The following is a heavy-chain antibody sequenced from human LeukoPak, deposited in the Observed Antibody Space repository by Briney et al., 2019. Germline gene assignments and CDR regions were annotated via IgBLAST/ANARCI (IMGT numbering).Heavy chain of an antibody. CDR3: ARGTVVGATTLLHFDY. CDR1: GYTFTSYG. J-gene: IGHJ4*02. V-gene: IGHV1-18*01. CDR2: ISAYNGNT. Sequence: ASVKVSCKASGYTFTSYGISWVRQAPGQGLEWMGWISAYNGNTNYAQKLQGRVTMTTDTSTSTAYMELRSLRSEDTAVYYCARGTVVGATTLLHFDYWGQGTLVTVSS. D-gene: IGHD1-26*01.